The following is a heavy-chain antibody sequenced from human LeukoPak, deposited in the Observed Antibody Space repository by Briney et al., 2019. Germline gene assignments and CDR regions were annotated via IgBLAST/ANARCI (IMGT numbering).Heavy chain of an antibody. V-gene: IGHV3-74*01. CDR3: ARDQLYCSGGICYFDY. J-gene: IGHJ4*02. D-gene: IGHD2-15*01. Sequence: GGSLRHSCVASGFTFSNYWMHWVRQAPGKGLVWVSRINSDGRSTSSADSVKGRFTISRDNAKNTLYLQMNSLRTEDTAVYYCARDQLYCSGGICYFDYWGQGTLVTVSS. CDR1: GFTFSNYW. CDR2: INSDGRST.